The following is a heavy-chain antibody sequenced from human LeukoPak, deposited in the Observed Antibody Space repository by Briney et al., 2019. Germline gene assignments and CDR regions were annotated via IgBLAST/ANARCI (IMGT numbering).Heavy chain of an antibody. V-gene: IGHV3-23*01. D-gene: IGHD3-10*01. J-gene: IGHJ4*02. CDR2: ISGSGGST. CDR1: GFTFSSYG. Sequence: GGTLRLSCAASGFTFSSYGMSWVRQAPGKGLEWVSAISGSGGSTYYADSVKGRFTISRDNSKNTLYLQMNSLRAEDTAVYYCAKVGVGEYCFDYWGQGTLVTVSS. CDR3: AKVGVGEYCFDY.